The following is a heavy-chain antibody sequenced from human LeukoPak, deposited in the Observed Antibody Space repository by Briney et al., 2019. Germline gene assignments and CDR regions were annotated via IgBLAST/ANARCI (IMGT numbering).Heavy chain of an antibody. CDR1: GGSISSYY. J-gene: IGHJ3*02. CDR3: AKNKRGSKDAFDI. CDR2: IYYSGST. V-gene: IGHV4-59*01. D-gene: IGHD1/OR15-1a*01. Sequence: SETLSLTCTVSGGSISSYYWSWIRQPPGKGLEWIGYIYYSGSTNYNPSLKSRVTISVDTSKNQFSLKLSSVTAADTAVYHCAKNKRGSKDAFDIWGQGTMVTVSS.